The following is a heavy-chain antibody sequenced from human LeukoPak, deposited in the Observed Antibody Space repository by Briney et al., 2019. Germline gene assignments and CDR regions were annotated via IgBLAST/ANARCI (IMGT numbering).Heavy chain of an antibody. D-gene: IGHD6-13*01. CDR3: ARSSNWYKGFDY. J-gene: IGHJ4*02. CDR2: IYYSGST. CDR1: GGSISNYY. V-gene: IGHV4-59*01. Sequence: SETLSLTCSVSGGSISNYYWSWIRQPPGKGLEWIGYIYYSGSTNYNPSLKSRVTISLDTSKNQFPLKLTSVTAADTSVYYCARSSNWYKGFDYWGQGTLVTVSS.